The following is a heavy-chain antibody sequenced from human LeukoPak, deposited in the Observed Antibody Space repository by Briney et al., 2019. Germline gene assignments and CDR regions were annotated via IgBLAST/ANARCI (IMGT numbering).Heavy chain of an antibody. CDR1: GFSFSSYS. CDR2: ISSSSSYI. V-gene: IGHV3-21*01. D-gene: IGHD4-17*01. J-gene: IGHJ3*02. Sequence: GGSLRLSCAASGFSFSSYSMNWVRQAPGKGLEWVSSISSSSSYIYYADSVKGRFTISRGNAKNSLYLQMNSLRAEDTAVYYCARAWTDYGDYEDAFDIWGQGTMVTVSS. CDR3: ARAWTDYGDYEDAFDI.